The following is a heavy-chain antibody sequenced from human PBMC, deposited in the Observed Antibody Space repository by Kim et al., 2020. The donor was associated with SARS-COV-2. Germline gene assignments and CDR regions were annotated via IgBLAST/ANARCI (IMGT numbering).Heavy chain of an antibody. CDR3: ASGGEYQLLSR. Sequence: GGSLRLSCAASGFTFSSYGMHWVRQAPGKGLEWVAVIWYDGSNKYYADSVKGRFTISRDNSKNTLYLQMNSLRAEDTAVYYCASGGEYQLLSRWGQGTLVTVSS. V-gene: IGHV3-33*01. CDR2: IWYDGSNK. J-gene: IGHJ4*02. CDR1: GFTFSSYG. D-gene: IGHD2-2*01.